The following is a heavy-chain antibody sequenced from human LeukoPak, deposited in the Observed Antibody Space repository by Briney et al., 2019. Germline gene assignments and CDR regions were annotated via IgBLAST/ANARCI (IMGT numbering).Heavy chain of an antibody. CDR3: ARRGKYWHFDL. J-gene: IGHJ2*01. Sequence: GGSLRLSCAASGFTFSSYGMHWVRQAPGKGLEWVAVISYDGSNKYYADSVKGRFTISRDNSKNTLYLQMNSLRAEDTAVYYCARRGKYWHFDLWGRGTPVTVSS. CDR2: ISYDGSNK. D-gene: IGHD3-10*01. V-gene: IGHV3-30*03. CDR1: GFTFSSYG.